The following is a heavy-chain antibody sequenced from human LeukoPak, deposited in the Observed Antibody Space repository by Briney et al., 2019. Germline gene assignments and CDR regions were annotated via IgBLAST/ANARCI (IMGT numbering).Heavy chain of an antibody. J-gene: IGHJ4*02. V-gene: IGHV4-39*07. CDR1: GGSISSSSYY. Sequence: SETLSLTCTVSGGSISSSSYYWGWIRQPPGKGLEWIGSIYYSGSTYYNPSLKSRVTISVDTSKSQFSLYMDSVTAADTAVYYCARDWNRYAYWGQGTLVTVSS. CDR2: IYYSGST. D-gene: IGHD1-1*01. CDR3: ARDWNRYAY.